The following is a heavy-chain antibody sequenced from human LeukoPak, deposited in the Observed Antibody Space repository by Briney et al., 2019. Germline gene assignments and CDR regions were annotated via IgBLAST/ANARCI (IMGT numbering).Heavy chain of an antibody. J-gene: IGHJ4*02. CDR3: ARDQEGFDY. Sequence: ASVKVSCKASRYTFTSNYIHWGRQAPGQGLEWMGMIYPRDGSTSYAQKFQGRVTVTRDTSTSTVHMELSGLRSEDTAVYYCARDQEGFDYWGQGTLVTVSS. V-gene: IGHV1-46*01. CDR2: IYPRDGST. CDR1: RYTFTSNY.